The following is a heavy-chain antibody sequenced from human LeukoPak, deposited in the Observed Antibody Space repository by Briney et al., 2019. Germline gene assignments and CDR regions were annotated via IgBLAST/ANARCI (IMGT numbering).Heavy chain of an antibody. CDR3: ARDGGYYDSSGII. V-gene: IGHV3-30-3*01. J-gene: IGHJ4*02. D-gene: IGHD3-22*01. CDR1: GFTFSSYA. CDR2: ISYDGSNK. Sequence: GGSLRLSCAASGFTFSSYAMHWVRQAPGKGLEWVAVISYDGSNKYYADSVKGRFTISRDNSKNTLYLQMNSLRAEDTAVYYCARDGGYYDSSGIIWGQGTLVTVSS.